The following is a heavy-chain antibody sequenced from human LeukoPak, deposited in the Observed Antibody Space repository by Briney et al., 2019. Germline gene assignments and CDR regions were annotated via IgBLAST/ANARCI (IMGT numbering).Heavy chain of an antibody. D-gene: IGHD2-21*02. CDR1: GGSIRTYY. J-gene: IGHJ4*02. V-gene: IGHV4-59*01. CDR3: SRVPPTYCGGDCYVFDY. Sequence: SETLSLTCTVSGGSIRTYYWGWIRQPPGKRLEWIGYIYYTGSTNYNPSLKSRVTISVDTSKNQFSLKLSSVTAADTAVYYCSRVPPTYCGGDCYVFDYWGQGTLVTVSS. CDR2: IYYTGST.